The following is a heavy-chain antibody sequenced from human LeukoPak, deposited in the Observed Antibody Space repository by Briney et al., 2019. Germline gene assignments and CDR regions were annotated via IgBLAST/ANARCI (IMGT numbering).Heavy chain of an antibody. V-gene: IGHV3-23*01. Sequence: GGSLRLSCAASGFTFSRYAMSWVRQAPGKGLERVSTISGSGGSTYYAASVRGRFAISRDNSKNTLYLQINSLRVEDTAMYYCAKPDASTVTPYYFDYWGQGTLVTVSS. CDR1: GFTFSRYA. J-gene: IGHJ4*02. D-gene: IGHD4-17*01. CDR3: AKPDASTVTPYYFDY. CDR2: ISGSGGST.